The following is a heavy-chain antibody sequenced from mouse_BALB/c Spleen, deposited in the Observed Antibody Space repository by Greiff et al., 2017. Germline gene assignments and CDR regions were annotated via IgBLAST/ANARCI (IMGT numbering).Heavy chain of an antibody. CDR3: NGGY. CDR1: GFNIKDYY. V-gene: IGHV14-4*02. CDR2: IDPENGDT. J-gene: IGHJ2*01. Sequence: VQLQQSGAELVRSGASVKLSCTASGFNIKDYYMHWVKQRPEQGLEWIGWIDPENGDTEYAPKFQGKATMTADISSNTAYLQLSSLTSEDTAVYYCNGGYWGQGTTLTVSS.